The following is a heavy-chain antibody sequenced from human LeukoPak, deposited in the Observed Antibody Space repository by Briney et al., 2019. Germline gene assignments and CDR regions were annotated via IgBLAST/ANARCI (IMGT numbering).Heavy chain of an antibody. V-gene: IGHV4-39*01. CDR1: GGSISSSSYY. Sequence: SETLSLTCTVSGGSISSSSYYWGWIRQSPGGGLEWIGSIYYSGTTYYNPSLKSRVTIFVDTSKNQVSLKLSSVTAADTAVYYCARHLKGIAAAGRGRVNWFDPWGQGTLVTVSS. CDR3: ARHLKGIAAAGRGRVNWFDP. J-gene: IGHJ5*02. CDR2: IYYSGTT. D-gene: IGHD6-13*01.